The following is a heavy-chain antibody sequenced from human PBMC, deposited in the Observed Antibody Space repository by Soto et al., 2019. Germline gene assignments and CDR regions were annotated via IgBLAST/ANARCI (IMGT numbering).Heavy chain of an antibody. D-gene: IGHD2-15*01. V-gene: IGHV3-48*01. J-gene: IGHJ4*02. CDR2: ISDSSSAI. Sequence: EVQLVESGGGFVQPGGSLTLSCAASGFTFSTYTMNWVRQAPGKGLEWLSYISDSSSAIYYADSVQGRFTISRDNAKGSLFLQMNSLRAEDTAVYYCARDRCLGGSCYQVDNWGQGTLVTVFS. CDR1: GFTFSTYT. CDR3: ARDRCLGGSCYQVDN.